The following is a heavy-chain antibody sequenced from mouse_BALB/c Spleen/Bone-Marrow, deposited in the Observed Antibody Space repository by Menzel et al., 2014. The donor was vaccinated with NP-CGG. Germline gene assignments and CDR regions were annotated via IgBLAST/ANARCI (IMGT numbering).Heavy chain of an antibody. CDR2: INPSTGYT. Sequence: VQLRQSGAELAKPGAPVKMSCKASGYTFTNYWMHWVKQRPGQGLEWIGYINPSTGYTDYNQKFKDKATLTADKSSSTAYMQLSGLTSEDSAVYYCARSYGNYVDYWGQGTTLTVSS. CDR1: GYTFTNYW. J-gene: IGHJ2*01. V-gene: IGHV1-7*01. CDR3: ARSYGNYVDY. D-gene: IGHD2-1*01.